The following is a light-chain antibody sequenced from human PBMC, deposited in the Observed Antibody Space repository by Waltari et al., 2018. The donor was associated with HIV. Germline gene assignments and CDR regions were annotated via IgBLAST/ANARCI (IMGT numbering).Light chain of an antibody. CDR3: QERSNWPPIT. Sequence: EIVLTQSPATMSLSPGERATLSCRASQSVGTFLGWYQQKPGQAPRLLVYDASNTAAGIPARFRGSGSGTDFTLNISSREPEDSAVYYCQERSNWPPITFGQGTRLEIK. J-gene: IGKJ5*01. CDR2: DAS. CDR1: QSVGTF. V-gene: IGKV3-11*01.